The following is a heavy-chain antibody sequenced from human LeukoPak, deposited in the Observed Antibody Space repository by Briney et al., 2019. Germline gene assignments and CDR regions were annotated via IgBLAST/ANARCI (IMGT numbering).Heavy chain of an antibody. CDR2: IIGSGTRT. CDR1: GFTFSTYA. V-gene: IGHV3-23*01. CDR3: AKDESVSGWWGGYFDY. J-gene: IGHJ4*02. D-gene: IGHD6-19*01. Sequence: GGSLRLSCVGSGFTFSTYAMSWVRQAPGKGLEWLSAIIGSGTRTSVKGRFTVSRDNSKNTLYLQMNSLRAEDTAVYYCAKDESVSGWWGGYFDYWGQGTLVTVS.